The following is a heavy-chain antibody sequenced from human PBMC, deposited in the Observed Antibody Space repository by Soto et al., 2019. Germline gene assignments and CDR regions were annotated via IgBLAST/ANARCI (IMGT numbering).Heavy chain of an antibody. CDR3: ARFALGDSSSGWYGPASDAFDI. Sequence: GASVKVSCKASGGTFSSYTISWVRQAPGQGLEWMGRIIPILGIANYAQKFQGRVTITADKSTSTAYMELSSLRSEDTAVYYCARFALGDSSSGWYGPASDAFDIWGQGTMVTVSS. D-gene: IGHD6-19*01. CDR1: GGTFSSYT. CDR2: IIPILGIA. J-gene: IGHJ3*02. V-gene: IGHV1-69*02.